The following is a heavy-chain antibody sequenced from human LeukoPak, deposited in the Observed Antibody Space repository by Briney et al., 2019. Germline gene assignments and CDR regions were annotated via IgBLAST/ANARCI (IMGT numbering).Heavy chain of an antibody. CDR1: GFTFSRYW. J-gene: IGHJ4*02. Sequence: GGSLRLSCAASGFTFSRYWMSWVRQAPGKGLEWVTNINEDGSEKNYVDSVKGRFTVSRDNAKESLCLQMDSLRVEDTAVYYCARDGGRRSGWPNWGQGTLVTVSS. D-gene: IGHD6-19*01. V-gene: IGHV3-7*01. CDR2: INEDGSEK. CDR3: ARDGGRRSGWPN.